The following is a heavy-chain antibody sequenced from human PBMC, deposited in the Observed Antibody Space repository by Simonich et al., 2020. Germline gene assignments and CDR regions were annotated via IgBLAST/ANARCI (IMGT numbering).Heavy chain of an antibody. J-gene: IGHJ4*02. CDR2: INTYNSNT. CDR3: ARASRGTWWYYYFDY. CDR1: GYTFTSYG. V-gene: IGHV1-18*01. Sequence: QVQLVQSVAEVKKPGASVKVSCKASGYTFTSYGISWVRQAPGQGLEWMGLINTYNSNTNYAQKLQGRVTMTTDTSTSTAYMELRSLRSDDTAVYYCARASRGTWWYYYFDYWGQGTLVTVSS. D-gene: IGHD2-15*01.